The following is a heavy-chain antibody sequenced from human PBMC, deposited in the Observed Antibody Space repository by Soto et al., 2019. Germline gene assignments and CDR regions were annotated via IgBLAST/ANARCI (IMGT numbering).Heavy chain of an antibody. CDR2: TYFRSKWYN. J-gene: IGHJ5*02. D-gene: IGHD5-12*01. V-gene: IGHV6-1*01. Sequence: SQTLSLTCAISGDSVSSNTASWNWIRQSPSTGLEWLGRTYFRSKWYNDYAVSVKSRIIINPDTSNNWFSLQLNSVTPEDTAVYFCAKGDNLGPKTGYAFDPWGQGIMVTVSS. CDR1: GDSVSSNTAS. CDR3: AKGDNLGPKTGYAFDP.